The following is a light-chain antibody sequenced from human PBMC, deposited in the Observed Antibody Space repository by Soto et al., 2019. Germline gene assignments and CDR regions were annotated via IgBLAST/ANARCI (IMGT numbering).Light chain of an antibody. J-gene: IGKJ4*01. V-gene: IGKV1-12*01. Sequence: DIQMTQSPSSVSASVGDRISISCRASESVSTWLAWYQQRPGKAPKLLMYAVSTLQSGVPSRFSGSGSETDFTLTISRLQPEDFATYYCLQANSFPLTFGVGTKVEIK. CDR2: AVS. CDR1: ESVSTW. CDR3: LQANSFPLT.